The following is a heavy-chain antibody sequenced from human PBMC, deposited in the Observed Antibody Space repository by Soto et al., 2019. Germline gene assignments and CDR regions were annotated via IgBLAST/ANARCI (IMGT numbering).Heavy chain of an antibody. J-gene: IGHJ4*02. CDR1: GFTFSSYA. CDR3: ARRSSGWYFDY. V-gene: IGHV3-23*01. Sequence: EVQLLESGGGLVQPGGSLRLSCAASGFTFSSYAMSWVRQAPGKGLEWVSAISGSGDSTYYADSVKGRFTISRDNSKNTLYLQMHSLRAEAPAVYYCARRSSGWYFDYWGQGTLVTVSS. CDR2: ISGSGDST. D-gene: IGHD6-19*01.